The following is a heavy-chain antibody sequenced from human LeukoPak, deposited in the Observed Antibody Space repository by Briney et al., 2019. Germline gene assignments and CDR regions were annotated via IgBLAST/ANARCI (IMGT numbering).Heavy chain of an antibody. D-gene: IGHD2-15*01. CDR1: GFTFSSYA. CDR2: ISGSGDST. J-gene: IGHJ4*02. Sequence: GGSLRLSCAASGFTFSSYAMSWVRQAPGKGLEWVSAISGSGDSTYYADSVKGRFTISRDNSKNTLYLQMNSLRAEDTAVYYCARCSYSGGSCPDYWGQGTLVTVSS. CDR3: ARCSYSGGSCPDY. V-gene: IGHV3-23*01.